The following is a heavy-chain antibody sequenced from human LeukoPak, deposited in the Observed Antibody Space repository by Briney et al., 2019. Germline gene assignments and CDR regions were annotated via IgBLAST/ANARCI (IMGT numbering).Heavy chain of an antibody. CDR2: IYYSGNT. J-gene: IGHJ3*02. D-gene: IGHD6-19*01. Sequence: SETLSLTCTVSGGSINFSSFYWGWIRQPPGRGLEWIGSIYYSGNTYYNPSLQSRVTISVDTSKNRFSLNLSSVTAADTAVYYCARPHASGWYRAFDIWGQGTMVTASS. CDR1: GGSINFSSFY. V-gene: IGHV4-39*01. CDR3: ARPHASGWYRAFDI.